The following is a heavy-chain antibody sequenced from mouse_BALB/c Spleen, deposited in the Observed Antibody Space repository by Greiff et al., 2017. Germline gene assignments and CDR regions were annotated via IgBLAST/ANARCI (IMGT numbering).Heavy chain of an antibody. D-gene: IGHD1-1*01. CDR1: GFTFSSYT. J-gene: IGHJ4*01. CDR3: ARHLHYGSSYSAMDY. CDR2: ISNGGGST. Sequence: EVQLQESGGGLVQPGGSLKLSCAASGFTFSSYTMSWVRQTPEKRLEWVAYISNGGGSTYYPDTVKGRFTISRDNAKNTLYLQMSSLKSEDTAMYYCARHLHYGSSYSAMDYWGQGTSVTVSS. V-gene: IGHV5-12-2*01.